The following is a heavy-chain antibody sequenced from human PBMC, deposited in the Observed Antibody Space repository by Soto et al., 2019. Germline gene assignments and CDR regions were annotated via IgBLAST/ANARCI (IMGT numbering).Heavy chain of an antibody. CDR1: GFTFSTYA. Sequence: EVQLMESGGGLVQPGGSLRLSCAASGFTFSTYAMTWVRQAPGKGLEWVSALSPGGDATDYTDSVKGRFTVSRDNSKNTVSLQLKSLRGEDTPVYFSARRMGWTGYFFDLWGQGTLVTVSS. J-gene: IGHJ4*02. CDR3: ARRMGWTGYFFDL. D-gene: IGHD1-1*01. V-gene: IGHV3-23*01. CDR2: LSPGGDAT.